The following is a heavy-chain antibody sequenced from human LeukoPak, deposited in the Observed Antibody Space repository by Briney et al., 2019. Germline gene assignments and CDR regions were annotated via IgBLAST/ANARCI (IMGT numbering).Heavy chain of an antibody. D-gene: IGHD3-22*01. V-gene: IGHV4-39*01. CDR1: GVSISSGSNY. CDR3: ATPDSSGYYYLY. Sequence: SETLSLTCSVSGVSISSGSNYWGWIRQPPGKTLEWIGSIYSRGNTYYNPSLKSRVIILIDTAKNHFSLNLSSVTAADTAVYYCATPDSSGYYYLYWGQGTLVTVSS. CDR2: IYSRGNT. J-gene: IGHJ4*02.